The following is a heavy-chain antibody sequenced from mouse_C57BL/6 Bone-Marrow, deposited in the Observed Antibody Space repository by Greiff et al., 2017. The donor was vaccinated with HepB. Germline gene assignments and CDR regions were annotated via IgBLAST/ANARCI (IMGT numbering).Heavy chain of an antibody. Sequence: EVHLVESGGGLVKPGGSLKLSCAASGFTFSDYGMHWVRQAPEKGLEWVAYISSGSSTIYYADTVKGRFTISRDNAKTTLFLQMTSLRSEDTAMYYCARLSYSTLDYWGQGTTLTVSS. J-gene: IGHJ2*01. CDR3: ARLSYSTLDY. CDR2: ISSGSSTI. CDR1: GFTFSDYG. D-gene: IGHD2-5*01. V-gene: IGHV5-17*01.